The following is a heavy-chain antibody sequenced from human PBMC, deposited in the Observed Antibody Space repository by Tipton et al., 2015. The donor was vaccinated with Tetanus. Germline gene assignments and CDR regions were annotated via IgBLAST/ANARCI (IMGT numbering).Heavy chain of an antibody. CDR3: ARAHCSDGVCNFDF. Sequence: QLVQSGGEVKKPGESLKISCKGSGYIFNNYWIGWVRQMPGKGLEWMGIIYPGDSDTRYSPSFQGQVTISVDKSINTAYLQWSSLKASDTSMFYWARAHCSDGVCNFDFWGQGALVTVAS. CDR1: GYIFNNYW. V-gene: IGHV5-51*01. J-gene: IGHJ4*02. CDR2: IYPGDSDT. D-gene: IGHD2-8*01.